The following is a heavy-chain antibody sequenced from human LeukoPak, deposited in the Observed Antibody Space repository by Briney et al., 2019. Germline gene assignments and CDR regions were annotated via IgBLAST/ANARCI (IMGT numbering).Heavy chain of an antibody. CDR1: GFTFSSYA. CDR2: ISGSGGST. Sequence: GGSLRLSCAASGFTFSSYAMSWVRQAPGKGLEWVSAISGSGGSTYYADSVKGRFTISRDNSKTTLYLKMNSLRAEDTAVYYCATGLSGWEYGYWGQGTLVTVSS. CDR3: ATGLSGWEYGY. J-gene: IGHJ4*02. D-gene: IGHD6-19*01. V-gene: IGHV3-23*01.